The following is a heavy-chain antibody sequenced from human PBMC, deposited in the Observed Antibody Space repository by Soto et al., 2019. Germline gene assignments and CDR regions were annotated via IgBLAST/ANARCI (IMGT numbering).Heavy chain of an antibody. CDR3: ARVGHDYDRSGSPRHAFDI. J-gene: IGHJ3*02. D-gene: IGHD3-22*01. Sequence: GASVKVSCKASGYTFTGYYMHWVRQAPGQGLEWMGWINPNSGGTNYAQKFQGRVTMTRDTSISTAYMELSRLRSDDTAVYYCARVGHDYDRSGSPRHAFDIWGQGTMVTVSS. CDR1: GYTFTGYY. V-gene: IGHV1-2*02. CDR2: INPNSGGT.